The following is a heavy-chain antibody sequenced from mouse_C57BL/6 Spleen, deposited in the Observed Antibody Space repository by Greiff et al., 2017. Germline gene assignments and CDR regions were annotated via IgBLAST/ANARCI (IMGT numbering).Heavy chain of an antibody. CDR1: GYTFTSYW. CDR3: AREADYSNNPFAY. J-gene: IGHJ3*01. CDR2: IYPGSGST. Sequence: VQLQQPGAELVKPGASVKMSCKASGYTFTSYWITWVKQRPGQGLEWIGDIYPGSGSTNYNEKFKSKATLTVDTSSSTAYMQLSSLTSEDSAVYYCAREADYSNNPFAYWGQGTLVTVSA. D-gene: IGHD2-5*01. V-gene: IGHV1-55*01.